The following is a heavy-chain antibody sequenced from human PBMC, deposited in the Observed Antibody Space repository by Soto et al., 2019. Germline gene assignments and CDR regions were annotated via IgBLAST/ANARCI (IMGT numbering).Heavy chain of an antibody. J-gene: IGHJ6*02. CDR3: PKDSGYASHGMDV. CDR2: ISYDGSNK. V-gene: IGHV3-30*18. D-gene: IGHD5-12*01. CDR1: GFTFSSYG. Sequence: QVQLVESGGGVVQPGRSLRLSCAASGFTFSSYGMHWVRQAPGKGLEWVAVISYDGSNKYYADSVKGRFTISRDNSKNTLYLQMNSLRAEDTAVYYCPKDSGYASHGMDVWGQGTTVTVSS.